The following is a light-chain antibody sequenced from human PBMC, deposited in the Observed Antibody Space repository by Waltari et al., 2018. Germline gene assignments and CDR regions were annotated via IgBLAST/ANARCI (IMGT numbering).Light chain of an antibody. CDR2: SND. V-gene: IGLV1-44*01. CDR1: NSNTGRSN. J-gene: IGLJ2*01. CDR3: ATWDARLTAVV. Sequence: QSVVTQSPSASGAPGQRVTIACSGSNSNTGRSNVNWYQKVPGTAPRLLIYSNDQRPSGVPDRFSASKSGTSASLAISGLQSEDEADYYCATWDARLTAVVFGGGTKVTVL.